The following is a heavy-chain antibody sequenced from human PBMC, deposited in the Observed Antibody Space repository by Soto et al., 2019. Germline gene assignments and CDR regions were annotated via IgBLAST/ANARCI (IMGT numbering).Heavy chain of an antibody. Sequence: QVQLLESGPGLVKPSQTLSLTCSVSGDSISNLDYFWAWIRQPPGQALEYIGYIYKSATTYYNPSFESRVAIPGDTSKSQFSLIVTSVTAADTAVYFCARGRYCLTGRCFPNWFDSWGQGALVTVSS. CDR3: ARGRYCLTGRCFPNWFDS. J-gene: IGHJ5*01. CDR2: IYKSATT. CDR1: GDSISNLDYF. V-gene: IGHV4-30-4*01. D-gene: IGHD7-27*01.